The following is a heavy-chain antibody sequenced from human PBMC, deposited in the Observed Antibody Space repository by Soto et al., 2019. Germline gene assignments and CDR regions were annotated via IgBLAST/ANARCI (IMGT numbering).Heavy chain of an antibody. Sequence: GESLKISCQASGFNFNNHWLGWVRQMPGKGLEWMGLIYPRGPDPRYCPSLQAQDSIPADKSSTTGYLQWNSRRASDSAIYYCARLEGLGHGSGLSCSERRLFDIWGQGTRVTASS. CDR3: ARLEGLGHGSGLSCSERRLFDI. J-gene: IGHJ4*02. V-gene: IGHV5-51*01. D-gene: IGHD2-15*01. CDR2: IYPRGPDP. CDR1: GFNFNNHW.